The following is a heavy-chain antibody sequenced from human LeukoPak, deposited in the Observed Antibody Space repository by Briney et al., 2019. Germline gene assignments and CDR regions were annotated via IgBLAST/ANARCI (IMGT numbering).Heavy chain of an antibody. CDR1: GGSISRSSYY. J-gene: IGHJ5*02. D-gene: IGHD1-26*01. Sequence: PSETLSLTCAVSGGSISRSSYYWAWIRQPPGKGLEWVGTIYYGGSIYGDPSLKGRITISLDTSKNQFSLKLNSVTAADTAVYYCARAGWELLSASLDPWGQGTLVIVSS. CDR3: ARAGWELLSASLDP. V-gene: IGHV4-39*07. CDR2: IYYGGSI.